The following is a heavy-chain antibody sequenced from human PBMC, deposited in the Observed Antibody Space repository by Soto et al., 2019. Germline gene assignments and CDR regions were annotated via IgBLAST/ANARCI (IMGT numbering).Heavy chain of an antibody. CDR2: IYPGDSDT. CDR3: ARLAGCSGGSCNHDAFDI. Sequence: EVQLVQSGAEVKKPGESLKISCKGSGYSFTGYWIGWVRQMPGKGLEWMGIIYPGDSDTRYSPSFQGQVTISADKSISTAYLQWSSLKASDTAMYYCARLAGCSGGSCNHDAFDIWGQGTMVTVSS. J-gene: IGHJ3*02. D-gene: IGHD2-15*01. CDR1: GYSFTGYW. V-gene: IGHV5-51*01.